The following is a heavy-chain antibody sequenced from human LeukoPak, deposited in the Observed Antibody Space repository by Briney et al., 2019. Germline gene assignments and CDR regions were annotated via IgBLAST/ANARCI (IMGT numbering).Heavy chain of an antibody. CDR2: IIPIFGTA. J-gene: IGHJ6*03. CDR3: ARRGVDSSSPPYYYYMDV. Sequence: ASVKVSCKASGGTFSSYAISWVRQAPGQGLEWMGGIIPIFGTANYAQKFQGRVTITADESTSTAYMELSSLRSEDTAVYYCARRGVDSSSPPYYYYMDVWGKGTTVTVSS. V-gene: IGHV1-69*13. CDR1: GGTFSSYA. D-gene: IGHD6-13*01.